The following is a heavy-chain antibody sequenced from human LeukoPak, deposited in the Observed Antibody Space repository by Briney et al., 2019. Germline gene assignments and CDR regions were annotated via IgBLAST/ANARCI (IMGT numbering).Heavy chain of an antibody. V-gene: IGHV3-33*01. J-gene: IGHJ4*02. D-gene: IGHD6-19*01. CDR1: GFTFSSYG. Sequence: GRSLRLSCAASGFTFSSYGMHWVRQAPGKGLEWVAVIWYDGSNKYYADSVKGRFTIFRDNSKNTLYLQMNSLRAEDTAVYYCARDDVNSSGFDYWGQGTLVTVSS. CDR2: IWYDGSNK. CDR3: ARDDVNSSGFDY.